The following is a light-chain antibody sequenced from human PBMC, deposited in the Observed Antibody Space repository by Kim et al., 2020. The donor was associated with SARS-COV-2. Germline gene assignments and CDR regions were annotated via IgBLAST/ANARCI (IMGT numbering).Light chain of an antibody. V-gene: IGLV2-14*03. CDR3: SSYTSSSTLYV. CDR2: DVS. Sequence: QSCTISYTGPARDVGGYIYVSCDKHHQGRAPKLMIYDVSILPSGVSNRFSAAKSGNTASLTISGLQAEDEADYYCSSYTSSSTLYVFGTGTKVTVL. J-gene: IGLJ1*01. CDR1: ARDVGGYIY.